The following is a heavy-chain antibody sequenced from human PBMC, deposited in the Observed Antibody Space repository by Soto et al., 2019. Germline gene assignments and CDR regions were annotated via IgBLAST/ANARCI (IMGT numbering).Heavy chain of an antibody. Sequence: ETLSLTCTVSGGSISSYYWSWIRQPPGKGLEWIGNIFDSGSTNYNPSLKGRVTISVDTSKNQFSLKVRSVTAADTAVYYCARVGAAAAPGYFDYWSQGTLVTVSS. CDR2: IFDSGST. CDR3: ARVGAAAAPGYFDY. CDR1: GGSISSYY. D-gene: IGHD6-13*01. V-gene: IGHV4-59*01. J-gene: IGHJ4*02.